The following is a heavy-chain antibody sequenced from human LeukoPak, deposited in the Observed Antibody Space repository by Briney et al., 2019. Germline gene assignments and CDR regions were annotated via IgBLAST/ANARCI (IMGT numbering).Heavy chain of an antibody. CDR2: ISSSDSTI. D-gene: IGHD4-23*01. J-gene: IGHJ4*02. V-gene: IGHV3-48*04. CDR1: GFTFSSYG. CDR3: ARDYGGSSPFDY. Sequence: GGSLRLSCAASGFTFSSYGMHWVRLAPGKGLEWVSYISSSDSTIYYADSVKGRFTISRDNAKNSLYLQMNSLRAEDTAVYYCARDYGGSSPFDYWGQGTLVTVSS.